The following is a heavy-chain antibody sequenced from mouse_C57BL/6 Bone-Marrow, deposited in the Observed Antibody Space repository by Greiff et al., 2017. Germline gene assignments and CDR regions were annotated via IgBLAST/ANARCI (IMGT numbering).Heavy chain of an antibody. CDR2: IVPENGDT. CDR1: GFNIKDDY. Sequence: VQLQQSGAELVRPGASVKLSCTASGFNIKDDYMHWVKQRPEHGLEWIGWIVPENGDTEYASKFQGKATITADTSSNTAYLQLSSLTSEDTAVYYCTTGAMDYWGQGTSVTVSS. V-gene: IGHV14-4*01. J-gene: IGHJ4*01. CDR3: TTGAMDY.